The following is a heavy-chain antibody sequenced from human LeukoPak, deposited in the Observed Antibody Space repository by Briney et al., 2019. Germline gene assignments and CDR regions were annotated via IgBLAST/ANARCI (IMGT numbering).Heavy chain of an antibody. CDR2: ISGSGGST. V-gene: IGHV3-23*01. Sequence: QPGRSLRLSCAASGFTFSSYAMSWVRQAPGKGLEWVSAISGSGGSTYYADSVKGRFTISRDNSKNTLYLQMNSLRAEDTAVYYCAKAQYTYYYDSSGRGLFDYWGQGTLVTVSS. CDR3: AKAQYTYYYDSSGRGLFDY. J-gene: IGHJ4*02. D-gene: IGHD3-22*01. CDR1: GFTFSSYA.